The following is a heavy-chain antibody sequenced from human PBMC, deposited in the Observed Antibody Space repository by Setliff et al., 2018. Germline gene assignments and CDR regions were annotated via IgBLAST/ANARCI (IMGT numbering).Heavy chain of an antibody. Sequence: SETLSLTCTVSGGSISSGSYYWGWIRQPPGKGLEWIGNIYYSGSTYYNPSLKSRVTISVDTSKNQFSLKLSSVTAADTAVYYCALDYGIDAFDIWGQGTMVTVSS. D-gene: IGHD3-16*01. CDR2: IYYSGST. J-gene: IGHJ3*02. CDR3: ALDYGIDAFDI. CDR1: GGSISSGSYY. V-gene: IGHV4-39*01.